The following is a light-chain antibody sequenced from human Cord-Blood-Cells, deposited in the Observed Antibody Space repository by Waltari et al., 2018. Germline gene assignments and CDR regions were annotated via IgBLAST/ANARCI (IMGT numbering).Light chain of an antibody. CDR3: QQKYSTLMYT. CDR2: AAS. CDR1: QSISSY. V-gene: IGKV1-39*01. J-gene: IGKJ2*01. Sequence: DIQMTQSASSLSASVGDRVTIPCRASQSISSYLNWYQQKQGKAPKLLIYAASSLQSGGPSRFSGSGSCTDFTLTISSLQPADFATYYCQQKYSTLMYTFGQGTKLEIK.